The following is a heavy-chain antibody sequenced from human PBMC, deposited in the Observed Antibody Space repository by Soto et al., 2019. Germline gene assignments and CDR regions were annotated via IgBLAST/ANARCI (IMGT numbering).Heavy chain of an antibody. Sequence: SETLSLTCTVSGGSISSSSYYWGWIRQPPGKGLEWIASIYYSGSTYYNPSLKSRVTMYVDTSKNQFSLKLSSVTAADTAVYYCSRTRGSGSYPFDYWGQGTLVTVSS. D-gene: IGHD3-10*01. CDR2: IYYSGST. CDR3: SRTRGSGSYPFDY. CDR1: GGSISSSSYY. V-gene: IGHV4-39*01. J-gene: IGHJ4*02.